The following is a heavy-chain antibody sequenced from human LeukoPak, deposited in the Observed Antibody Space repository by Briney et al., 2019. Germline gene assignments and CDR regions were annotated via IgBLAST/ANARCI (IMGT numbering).Heavy chain of an antibody. CDR2: ITGSSSTI. Sequence: GGSLRLSCAASGFTFSSYTMNWVRQAPGKGLEWVSYITGSSSTIYYADSVKGRFTISRDNARNSLFLQMNSLRAEDTAVYYCVANSGSYQVFDYWGQGTLVTVSS. D-gene: IGHD1-26*01. V-gene: IGHV3-48*04. CDR3: VANSGSYQVFDY. J-gene: IGHJ4*02. CDR1: GFTFSSYT.